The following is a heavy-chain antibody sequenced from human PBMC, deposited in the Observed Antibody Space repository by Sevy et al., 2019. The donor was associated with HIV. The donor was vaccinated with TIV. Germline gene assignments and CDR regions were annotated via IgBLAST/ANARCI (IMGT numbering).Heavy chain of an antibody. CDR1: GYTFTGYY. J-gene: IGHJ5*02. CDR3: ARVYGDYLNWFDP. Sequence: ASVKVSCKASGYTFTGYYMHWVRQAPGQGLEWMGRINPNSGGTNYAQKFQGRVTMTRDTSINTAYMELSRLRSDDTAVYYCARVYGDYLNWFDPWGQGTLVTVSS. CDR2: INPNSGGT. D-gene: IGHD4-17*01. V-gene: IGHV1-2*06.